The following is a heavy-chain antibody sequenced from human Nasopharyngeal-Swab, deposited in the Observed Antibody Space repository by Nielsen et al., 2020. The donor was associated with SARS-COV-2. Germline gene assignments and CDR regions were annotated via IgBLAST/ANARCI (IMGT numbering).Heavy chain of an antibody. CDR2: ITNDGGTT. Sequence: GESLKISCAASGFTFSTYWMHWFRQTPGKGLVWVPRITNDGGTTTYADSVKGRFTISRDNARNTLYLQMNSLRAEDTAVYYCARDKDGIGPASDYWGQGTLVTVSS. CDR3: ARDKDGIGPASDY. CDR1: GFTFSTYW. J-gene: IGHJ4*02. D-gene: IGHD1-1*01. V-gene: IGHV3-74*01.